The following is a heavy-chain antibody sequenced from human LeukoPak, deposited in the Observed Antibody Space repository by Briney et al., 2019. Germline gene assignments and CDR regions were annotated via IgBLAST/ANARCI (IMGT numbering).Heavy chain of an antibody. CDR3: ASLDGGYSGYAPAITGATPPG. D-gene: IGHD5-12*01. CDR1: GFTFSTYT. V-gene: IGHV3-21*01. CDR2: ISGSSTYI. Sequence: GGSLRLSCAASGFTFSTYTMNWVRQAPGKGLEWVSSISGSSTYIYYADLAKGRFTISRDNAKNSLYLQMNSLRVEDTAVYYCASLDGGYSGYAPAITGATPPGWGQGTLVTVSS. J-gene: IGHJ4*02.